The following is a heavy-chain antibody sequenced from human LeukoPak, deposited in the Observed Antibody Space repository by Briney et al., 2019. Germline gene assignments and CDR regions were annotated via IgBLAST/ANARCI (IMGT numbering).Heavy chain of an antibody. CDR1: GFTFSSYA. V-gene: IGHV3-23*01. CDR2: ISGSGGST. J-gene: IGHJ4*02. Sequence: PGRSLRLSCAASGFTFSSYAMSWVRQAPGKGLGWVSAISGSGGSTYYADSVKGRFTISRDNSKNTLYLQMNSLRAEDTAVYYCAKIAVPRTAAAGIDYWGQGTLVTVSS. D-gene: IGHD6-13*01. CDR3: AKIAVPRTAAAGIDY.